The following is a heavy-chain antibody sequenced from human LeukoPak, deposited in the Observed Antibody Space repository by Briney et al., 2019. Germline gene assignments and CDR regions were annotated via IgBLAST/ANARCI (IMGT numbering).Heavy chain of an antibody. D-gene: IGHD3-22*01. CDR2: IRSQAYGAKT. J-gene: IGHJ4*02. V-gene: IGHV3-49*04. CDR1: GFSFHAYA. CDR3: TRVNYYDSGSLYYGYFDY. Sequence: PGGSLRVSCNASGFSFHAYAMSWVRQAPGKGLEWVCFIRSQAYGAKTNYAASVEGTLIISRAASRSIVHIQMNSLRIEDTAVYFCTRVNYYDSGSLYYGYFDYWGQGAQVTVSS.